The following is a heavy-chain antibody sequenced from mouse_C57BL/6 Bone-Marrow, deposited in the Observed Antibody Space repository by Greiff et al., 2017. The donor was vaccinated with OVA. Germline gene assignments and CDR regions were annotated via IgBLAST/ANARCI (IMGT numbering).Heavy chain of an antibody. J-gene: IGHJ1*03. Sequence: VQLQQPGAELVRPGTSVKLSCKASGYTFTSYWMHWVKQRPGQGLEWIGVIDPSDSYTNYNQKFKGKATMTVNTSSSTAYMQLSSQTSEDTAVYYCARSEVYYGDDGNFDVWGTGTTVTVSS. CDR2: IDPSDSYT. CDR1: GYTFTSYW. D-gene: IGHD2-2*01. CDR3: ARSEVYYGDDGNFDV. V-gene: IGHV1-59*01.